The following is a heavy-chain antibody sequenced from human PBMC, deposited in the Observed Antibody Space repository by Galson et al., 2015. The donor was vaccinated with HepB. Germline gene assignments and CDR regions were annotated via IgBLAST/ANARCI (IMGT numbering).Heavy chain of an antibody. J-gene: IGHJ4*02. Sequence: ETLSLTCAVYGGSFSGYYWSWIRQPPGKGLEWIGEINHSGSTNYNPSLKSRVTISVDTSKNQFSLKLSSVTAADTAVYYCAPPDTMVQGGDYWGQGTLVTVSS. D-gene: IGHD3-10*01. V-gene: IGHV4-34*01. CDR1: GGSFSGYY. CDR2: INHSGST. CDR3: APPDTMVQGGDY.